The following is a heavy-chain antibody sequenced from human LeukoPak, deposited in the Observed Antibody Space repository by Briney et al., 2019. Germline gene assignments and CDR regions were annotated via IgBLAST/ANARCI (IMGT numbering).Heavy chain of an antibody. CDR2: ITTNSNNI. J-gene: IGHJ4*02. CDR1: GFTFSDYT. Sequence: GGSLRLSCEVSGFTFSDYTMTWVRQSPERGLVWISSITTNSNNIYYADSVKGRFTVSRDNAMSSLYLQMNNLRAEDTAIYFCARVLYYHALAPQYRFDYWGQGTLVTVSS. CDR3: ARVLYYHALAPQYRFDY. V-gene: IGHV3-48*01. D-gene: IGHD3-3*02.